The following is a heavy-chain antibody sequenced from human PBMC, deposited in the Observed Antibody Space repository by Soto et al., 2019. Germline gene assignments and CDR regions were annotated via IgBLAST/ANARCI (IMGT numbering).Heavy chain of an antibody. V-gene: IGHV3-30*03. D-gene: IGHD1-26*01. CDR1: GFTFNSYG. CDR3: ARTRSAWSDFHYYSLDV. J-gene: IGHJ6*02. Sequence: PGGSLRLSCAASGFTFNSYGMHWVRQGPGNGLEWVAFISYDSTKTYYADSVKGRFTISRDNSNSALYVQMNSLTGEDTAVYYCARTRSAWSDFHYYSLDVWGPGTTVTVYS. CDR2: ISYDSTKT.